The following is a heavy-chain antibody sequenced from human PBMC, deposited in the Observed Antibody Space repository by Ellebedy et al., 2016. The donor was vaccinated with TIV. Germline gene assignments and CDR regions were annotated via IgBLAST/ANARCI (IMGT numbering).Heavy chain of an antibody. V-gene: IGHV1-18*04. CDR1: GYIFTSYG. J-gene: IGHJ4*02. Sequence: AASVKVSCKASGYIFTSYGIGWVRQVPGQGLEWIAWISAYDGDTNYAQKFQGRVTMTTDRSTSTAYMDLRSLTSDDTAVYYCARGVRYCGGDCQYYFDYWGQGTLVTVSS. D-gene: IGHD2-21*02. CDR3: ARGVRYCGGDCQYYFDY. CDR2: ISAYDGDT.